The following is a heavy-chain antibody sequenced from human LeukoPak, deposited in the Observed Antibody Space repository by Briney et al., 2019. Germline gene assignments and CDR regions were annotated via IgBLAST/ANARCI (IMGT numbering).Heavy chain of an antibody. D-gene: IGHD6-13*01. V-gene: IGHV4-4*07. J-gene: IGHJ4*02. CDR1: GDSISNYY. Sequence: SGTLSLTCIVSGDSISNYYWSWIRQPAGKGLEWIGRIYTSGSTNYNPSLKSRVTMSVDTSKNQFSLKLSSVTAADTAVYYCAREAAAGTFYFDYWGQGTLVTVSS. CDR2: IYTSGST. CDR3: AREAAAGTFYFDY.